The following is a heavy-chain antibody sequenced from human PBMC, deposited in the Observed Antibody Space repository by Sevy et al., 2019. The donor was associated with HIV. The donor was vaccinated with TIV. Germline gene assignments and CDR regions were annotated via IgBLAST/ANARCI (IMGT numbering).Heavy chain of an antibody. J-gene: IGHJ3*02. CDR2: IIPIFGTA. CDR3: ARAVRESYDYVWGSYRWDAFDI. CDR1: GGTFSSYA. V-gene: IGHV1-69*13. D-gene: IGHD3-16*02. Sequence: ASVKVSCKASGGTFSSYAISWVRQAPGQGLEWMGGIIPIFGTANYAQRFQGRVTITADESTSTAYMELGSLRSEDTAVYYCARAVRESYDYVWGSYRWDAFDIWGQGTMVTVSS.